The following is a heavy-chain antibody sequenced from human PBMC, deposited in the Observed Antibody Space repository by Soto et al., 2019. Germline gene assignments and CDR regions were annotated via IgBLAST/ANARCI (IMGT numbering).Heavy chain of an antibody. V-gene: IGHV1-69*01. CDR1: GGNFSGFA. D-gene: IGHD3-10*02. Sequence: QVQLVQSGAEVKKPGSSVKVSCKASGGNFSGFAISWVRQAPGQGLEWMGGIIPMFGTANYAQKFQGRVTITADESTSTVYMELISLGSEDTAVYYCATKKDFTLSPPASWGQGTLVTVSS. CDR3: ATKKDFTLSPPAS. J-gene: IGHJ5*02. CDR2: IIPMFGTA.